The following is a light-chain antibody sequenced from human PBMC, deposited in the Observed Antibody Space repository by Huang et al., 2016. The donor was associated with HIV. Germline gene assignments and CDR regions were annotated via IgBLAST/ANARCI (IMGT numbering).Light chain of an antibody. CDR3: QHYNNWPPWT. Sequence: EMVMTQSPAPLSVSPGERATLSCRASQSVSSNLAWYQQKPGQAPRLLIYCASTRATGIPARFSGSGSGTEFTLTISSLQSEDVAVYYCQHYNNWPPWTFGQGTKVEMK. CDR1: QSVSSN. V-gene: IGKV3-15*01. J-gene: IGKJ1*01. CDR2: CAS.